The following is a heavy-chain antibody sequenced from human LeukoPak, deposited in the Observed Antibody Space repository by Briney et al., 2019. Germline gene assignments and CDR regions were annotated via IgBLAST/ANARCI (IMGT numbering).Heavy chain of an antibody. CDR3: ARGQRGATKTNGGIFAY. J-gene: IGHJ4*02. V-gene: IGHV1-8*01. CDR1: GYTFTSYD. Sequence: ASVKVSCKASGYTFTSYDINWVRQATGHGLEWMGWMNPNSGNTGYAQKFQGRVTMTRNTSISTAYMELSSLRSEDTAVYYCARGQRGATKTNGGIFAYWGQGTLVTVSS. D-gene: IGHD1-26*01. CDR2: MNPNSGNT.